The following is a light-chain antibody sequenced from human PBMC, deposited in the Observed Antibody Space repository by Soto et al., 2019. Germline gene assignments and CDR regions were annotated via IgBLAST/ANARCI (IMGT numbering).Light chain of an antibody. CDR3: QSSDSSLNV. CDR1: SPNIGAGYD. CDR2: GNS. J-gene: IGLJ1*01. V-gene: IGLV1-40*01. Sequence: QSLLTQPPSVSVAPGQRVTISCTGSSPNIGAGYDVHWYQQLPGTAPKLLIYGNSNRPSGVPDRFSGSKSGTSASLAITGLQAEDEADYYCQSSDSSLNVFGTGTKVTVL.